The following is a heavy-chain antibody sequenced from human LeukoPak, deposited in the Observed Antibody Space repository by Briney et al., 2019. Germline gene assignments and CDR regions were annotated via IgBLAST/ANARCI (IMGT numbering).Heavy chain of an antibody. D-gene: IGHD2-21*01. Sequence: GGSLRLSCAASGFTVTGSYMSWVRQAPGKGLEWVSIIYCGGSTYYIDSVRGRFTISRDNSKNTLYLQMNSLRVEDTAVYYCARGLVGGGDYYYYYLYMDVWGKGTTVTISS. CDR1: GFTVTGSY. J-gene: IGHJ6*03. V-gene: IGHV3-53*01. CDR2: IYCGGST. CDR3: ARGLVGGGDYYYYYLYMDV.